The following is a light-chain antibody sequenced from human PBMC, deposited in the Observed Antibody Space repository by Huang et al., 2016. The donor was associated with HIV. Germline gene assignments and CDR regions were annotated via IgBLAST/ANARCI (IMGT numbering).Light chain of an antibody. CDR3: QQSYSTPPLS. J-gene: IGKJ4*01. CDR1: QSISTY. Sequence: DIQMTQSPSSLSASVGDRITITCRASQSISTYLNWYQQKPGKAPKVLIYAASSLQSGVPSRFSGSGSCTDFTLTISSLQPDDFATYYCQQSYSTPPLSFGGGTKVEI. CDR2: AAS. V-gene: IGKV1-39*01.